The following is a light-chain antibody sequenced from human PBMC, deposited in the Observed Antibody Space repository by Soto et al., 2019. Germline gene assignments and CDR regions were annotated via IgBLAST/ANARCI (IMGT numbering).Light chain of an antibody. CDR3: QSYDSTLSARYV. Sequence: QSVLTQPPSVSGAPGQRVTISCTGSSSNIGANYDVHWYQQRPGTAPKLLIFGNSNRPSGVPDRFSGSKSGTSASLAITGLQAEDEGDYYCQSYDSTLSARYVFGTGTKVTAL. CDR1: SSNIGANYD. V-gene: IGLV1-40*01. CDR2: GNS. J-gene: IGLJ1*01.